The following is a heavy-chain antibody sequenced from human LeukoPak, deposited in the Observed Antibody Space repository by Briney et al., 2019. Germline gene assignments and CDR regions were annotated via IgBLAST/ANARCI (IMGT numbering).Heavy chain of an antibody. CDR3: ARGGPIYCSGDSCYPGDY. Sequence: PGGSLRLSCAASGFTFSTYSMKWVRQAPGKGLEWVSYISDSSAMYYADSVRGRSTISRENDKNSLFLQMNSLRAEDTAVYYCARGGPIYCSGDSCYPGDYWGQGTLVTVSS. D-gene: IGHD2-15*01. CDR2: ISDSSAM. V-gene: IGHV3-48*01. CDR1: GFTFSTYS. J-gene: IGHJ4*02.